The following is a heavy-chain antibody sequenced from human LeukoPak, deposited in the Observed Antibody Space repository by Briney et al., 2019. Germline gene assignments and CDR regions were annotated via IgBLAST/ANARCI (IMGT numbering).Heavy chain of an antibody. CDR2: INPNSGGT. CDR1: GYTFTGYY. J-gene: IGHJ1*01. CDR3: AREPPYYYDSSGYYPSLYFQH. Sequence: ASVKVSCKASGYTFTGYYMHWVRQAPGQGLEWMGWINPNSGGTNYAQKFQGRVTTTRDTSISTAYMELSRLRSDDTAVYYCAREPPYYYDSSGYYPSLYFQHWGQGTLVTVSS. D-gene: IGHD3-22*01. V-gene: IGHV1-2*02.